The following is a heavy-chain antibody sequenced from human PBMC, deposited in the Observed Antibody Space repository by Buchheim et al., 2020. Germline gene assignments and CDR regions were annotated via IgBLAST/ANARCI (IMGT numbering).Heavy chain of an antibody. CDR2: INPDGSST. CDR1: GFTFSSYW. Sequence: EVQLVESGGGLVQPGGSLRLSCAASGFTFSSYWMNWVRQAPGKGLVWVSRINPDGSSTTYADSVKGRFTVSRDNAKNTLYLQMNSLRAEDTAVYYCARGPELLPDEYYYYYYMDVWGKGTT. D-gene: IGHD2-15*01. J-gene: IGHJ6*03. V-gene: IGHV3-74*01. CDR3: ARGPELLPDEYYYYYYMDV.